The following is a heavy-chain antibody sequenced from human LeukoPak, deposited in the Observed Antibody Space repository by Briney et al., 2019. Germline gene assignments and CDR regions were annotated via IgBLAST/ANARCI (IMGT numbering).Heavy chain of an antibody. Sequence: GGSLRLSCAASGFMFRSYWMSWARQAPGKGLEWVANIKQDGSEKHYVDFVKGRFTISRDNAKNSLYLQMNSLRAEDTAVYYCATITGIVGATPWGQGTLVTVSS. CDR3: ATITGIVGATP. CDR2: IKQDGSEK. CDR1: GFMFRSYW. V-gene: IGHV3-7*01. J-gene: IGHJ5*02. D-gene: IGHD1-26*01.